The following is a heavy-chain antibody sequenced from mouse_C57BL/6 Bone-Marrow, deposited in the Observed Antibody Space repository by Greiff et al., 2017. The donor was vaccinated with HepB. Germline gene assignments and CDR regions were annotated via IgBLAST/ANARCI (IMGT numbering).Heavy chain of an antibody. V-gene: IGHV1-72*01. CDR3: ARNYGSSYVGYAMDY. Sequence: QQSGAELVKPGASVKLSCKASGYTFTSYWMHWVKQRPGRGLEWIGRIDPNSGGTKYNEKFKSKATLTVDKPSSTAYMQLSSLTSEDSAVYYCARNYGSSYVGYAMDYWGQGTSVTVSS. CDR1: GYTFTSYW. CDR2: IDPNSGGT. D-gene: IGHD1-1*01. J-gene: IGHJ4*01.